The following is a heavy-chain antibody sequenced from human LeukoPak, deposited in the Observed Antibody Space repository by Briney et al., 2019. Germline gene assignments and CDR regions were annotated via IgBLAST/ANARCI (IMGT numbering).Heavy chain of an antibody. CDR2: ISYDGSNK. V-gene: IGHV3-30*04. CDR1: GFTFSSYA. Sequence: PGGSLRLSCAASGFTFSSYAMHWVRQAPGKGLEWVAVISYDGSNKYYADSVKGRFTISRDNSKNTLYLQMNSLRAEDTAVYYCARGVASSGWYFDYWGQGTLVTVSS. CDR3: ARGVASSGWYFDY. J-gene: IGHJ4*02. D-gene: IGHD6-19*01.